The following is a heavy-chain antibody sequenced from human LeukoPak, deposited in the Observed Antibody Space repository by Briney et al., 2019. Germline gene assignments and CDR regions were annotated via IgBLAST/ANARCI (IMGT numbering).Heavy chain of an antibody. V-gene: IGHV4-34*01. CDR2: INHSGST. Sequence: PSETLSLTCAVYGGSFSGYYWSRIRQPPGKGLEWIGEINHSGSTNYNPSLKSRVTISVDTSKNQFSLKLSSVTAADTAVYYCARGRTYYDYVWGSYIYFDYWGQGTLVTVSS. CDR1: GGSFSGYY. J-gene: IGHJ4*02. CDR3: ARGRTYYDYVWGSYIYFDY. D-gene: IGHD3-16*01.